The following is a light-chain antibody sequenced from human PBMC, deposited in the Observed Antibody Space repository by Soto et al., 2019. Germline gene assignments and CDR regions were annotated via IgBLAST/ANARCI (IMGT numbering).Light chain of an antibody. V-gene: IGKV3-20*01. Sequence: EIVLTQSPGTLSLSPGEKATLSCRASQSVSSSLAWYQQKPGQAPRLLIYGASTRITGIPDRFSGVGSGTEFTLTISRLDPDDFAVYYCQHYSDLPRTFGQGTEVEIK. J-gene: IGKJ1*01. CDR1: QSVSSS. CDR2: GAS. CDR3: QHYSDLPRT.